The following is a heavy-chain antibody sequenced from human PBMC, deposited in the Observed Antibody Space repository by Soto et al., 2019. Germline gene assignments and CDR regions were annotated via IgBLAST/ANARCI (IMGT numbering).Heavy chain of an antibody. CDR2: INSDGSST. CDR3: TRDPAPSGWFDY. J-gene: IGHJ5*01. Sequence: GGSLRLSCAASGFTFSSYWMHWVRQAPGKGLVWVSRINSDGSSTTYADSVRGRFTISRDNAKNTLYLQMNSLRGEDTAVYYCTRDPAPSGWFDYWGQGTLVTVSS. V-gene: IGHV3-74*01. D-gene: IGHD6-19*01. CDR1: GFTFSSYW.